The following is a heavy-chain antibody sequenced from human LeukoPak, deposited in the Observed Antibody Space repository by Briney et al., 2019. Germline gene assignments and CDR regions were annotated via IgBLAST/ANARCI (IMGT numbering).Heavy chain of an antibody. CDR3: ARHIGGGIEDMDV. J-gene: IGHJ6*03. V-gene: IGHV4-59*08. CDR2: IYVTGT. CDR1: GGSIGTYY. D-gene: IGHD3-16*02. Sequence: PSETLSLTCTVSGGSIGTYYWSWVRQSPGTGLEWIGYIYVTGTRYNPYLQSRVTISVDRSRNQFFLKMTSVTAADTAVYYCARHIGGGIEDMDVWGRGTKVTVSS.